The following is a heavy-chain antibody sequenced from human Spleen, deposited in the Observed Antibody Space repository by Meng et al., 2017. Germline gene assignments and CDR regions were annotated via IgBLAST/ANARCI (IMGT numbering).Heavy chain of an antibody. D-gene: IGHD7-27*01. CDR1: GGSFSGYY. Sequence: QVQLQQWGAGLLKPSETLSLPCAVYGGSFSGYYCNWIRQPPGKGLEWIGEISHSGSTNYNSSLKSRVTISVDTSKNQCSLKLNSVTAADTAVYYCARGYPGDSRYFDLWGRGTLVTVSS. CDR2: ISHSGST. V-gene: IGHV4-34*02. CDR3: ARGYPGDSRYFDL. J-gene: IGHJ2*01.